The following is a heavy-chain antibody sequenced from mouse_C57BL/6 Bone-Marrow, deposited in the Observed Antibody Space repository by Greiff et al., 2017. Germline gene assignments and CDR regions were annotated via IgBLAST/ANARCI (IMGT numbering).Heavy chain of an antibody. D-gene: IGHD2-13*01. Sequence: QVHVKQSGAELVRPGASVTLSCKASGYTFTDYEMHWVKQTPVHGLEWIGAIDPETGGTAYNQKFKGKAILTADKSSSTAYMELRSLTSEDSAVDYCARWCLPCYFDYWGQGTTLTVSS. CDR2: IDPETGGT. J-gene: IGHJ2*01. V-gene: IGHV1-15*01. CDR3: ARWCLPCYFDY. CDR1: GYTFTDYE.